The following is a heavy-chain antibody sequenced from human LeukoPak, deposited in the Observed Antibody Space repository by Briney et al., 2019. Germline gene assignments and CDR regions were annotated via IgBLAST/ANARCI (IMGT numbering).Heavy chain of an antibody. CDR2: INHRGST. J-gene: IGHJ4*02. CDR1: GGTFSGYY. Sequence: SETLSLTCAVYGGTFSGYYWSWIRQSPGKGLEWIGEINHRGSTNYNPSLKSRVTMSVDTSKNQFSLKLSSVTAADTAVYYCARLTAYWGQGTLVTVSS. V-gene: IGHV4-34*01. CDR3: ARLTAY.